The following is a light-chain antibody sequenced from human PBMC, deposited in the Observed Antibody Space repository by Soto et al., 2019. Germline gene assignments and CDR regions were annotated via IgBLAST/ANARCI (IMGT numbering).Light chain of an antibody. V-gene: IGKV3-20*01. CDR3: QQYGSSSIT. CDR2: VAS. J-gene: IGKJ5*01. CDR1: QSVNNNY. Sequence: EIVLTQSPGTLSLSPGERATLSCRASQSVNNNYLAWYQLKPGQAPRLLIYVASSRATGIPVRFSGSGSGTDFTLTISGLEPEDFAIYYCQQYGSSSITFGQGARLEIK.